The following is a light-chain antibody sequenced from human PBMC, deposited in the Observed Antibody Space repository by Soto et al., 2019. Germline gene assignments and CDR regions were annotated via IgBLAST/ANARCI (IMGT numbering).Light chain of an antibody. CDR2: DVN. Sequence: QSALTQPPSVSGSPGQSVTISCTGTGRDIGTFNRVSWYQQPPGTAPKLLLYDVNIRPSGVPDRFSGSKSGNTASLTISGLQAEDEADYYCSSYTSSSTYVFGTGTKLTVL. CDR1: GRDIGTFNR. V-gene: IGLV2-18*02. CDR3: SSYTSSSTYV. J-gene: IGLJ1*01.